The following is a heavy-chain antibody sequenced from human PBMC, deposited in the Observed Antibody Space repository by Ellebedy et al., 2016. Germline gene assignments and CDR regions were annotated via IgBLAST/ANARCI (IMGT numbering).Heavy chain of an antibody. J-gene: IGHJ4*02. CDR3: ARPVGFGGVINYFDS. CDR1: GGSINTYY. Sequence: SETLSLXXTVSGGSINTYYWSWIRQAPGKGLEWIANIYNNGKTNYNAALKSRVTISTDTSTNQVSLRLTSVTAADTAVYYCARPVGFGGVINYFDSWGQGILVTVSS. CDR2: IYNNGKT. V-gene: IGHV4-59*03. D-gene: IGHD3-16*01.